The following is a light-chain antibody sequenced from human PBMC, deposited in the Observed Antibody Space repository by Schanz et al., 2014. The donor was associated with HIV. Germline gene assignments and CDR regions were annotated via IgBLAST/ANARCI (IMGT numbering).Light chain of an antibody. CDR2: SAS. J-gene: IGKJ4*01. CDR3: QQLASYPLT. V-gene: IGKV3-15*01. Sequence: EIVMTQSPVTLSVSPGERATLSCRASQSVSSNLAWYQQKPGQAPRLLIYSASTRATGVPARFTGSGSGTDFTLTISSLQPEDFATYYCQQLASYPLTFGGGTKVEIK. CDR1: QSVSSN.